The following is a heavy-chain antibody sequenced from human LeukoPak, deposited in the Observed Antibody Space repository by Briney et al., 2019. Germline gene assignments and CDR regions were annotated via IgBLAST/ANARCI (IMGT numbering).Heavy chain of an antibody. J-gene: IGHJ3*02. Sequence: ASVKVSCKASGYTFTSYDINWVRHATGQGLEWMGWMNPKSGNTGYAQKLQGRVTMTTDTSTSTAYMELRSLRSDDTAVYYCARDGYYGSGSYYNVHDAFDIWGQGTMVTVSS. CDR1: GYTFTSYD. CDR2: MNPKSGNT. V-gene: IGHV1-8*01. D-gene: IGHD3-10*01. CDR3: ARDGYYGSGSYYNVHDAFDI.